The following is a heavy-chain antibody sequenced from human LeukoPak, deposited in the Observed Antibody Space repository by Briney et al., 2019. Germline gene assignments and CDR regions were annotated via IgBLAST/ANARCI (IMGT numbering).Heavy chain of an antibody. CDR2: IYASGTT. D-gene: IGHD3-10*01. V-gene: IGHV4-4*07. CDR1: SGSISSYY. J-gene: IGHJ4*02. Sequence: SETLSLTCTVSSGSISSYYWNWIRQPSGKGLEWTGRIYASGTTNYNPSLQSRVTMSLDTSKNQFSLKLSSVTAADTAVYYCVREFLSRAGLPLDFWGQGTLVTVSS. CDR3: VREFLSRAGLPLDF.